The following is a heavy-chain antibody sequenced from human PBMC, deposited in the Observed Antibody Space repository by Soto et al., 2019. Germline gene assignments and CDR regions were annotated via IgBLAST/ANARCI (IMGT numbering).Heavy chain of an antibody. CDR2: IWDDENNK. Sequence: QVQLVESGGGVVQPGRSLRLSCAASGFSFNTYGMHWVRQAPGKGLEWVAVIWDDENNKYYADSVKGRFTISRDNSKNTLYLQMNSLRGEDTAVYYCARDKGGGAVVPDYWGQGTLVTVSS. J-gene: IGHJ4*02. D-gene: IGHD6-19*01. CDR1: GFSFNTYG. CDR3: ARDKGGGAVVPDY. V-gene: IGHV3-33*01.